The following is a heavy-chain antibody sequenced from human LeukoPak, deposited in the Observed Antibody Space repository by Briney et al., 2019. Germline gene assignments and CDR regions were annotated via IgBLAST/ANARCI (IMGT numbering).Heavy chain of an antibody. CDR2: ITTDSYT. CDR3: ARVRSNWYEDY. V-gene: IGHV3-21*01. CDR1: GFTFSRFS. Sequence: GGSLRLSCAPSGFTFSRFSSNWVRQVPGKGLEWVSSITTDSYTFYADSVKGRFTISGDNAKNSLYLQMSSLRAEDTAVYYCARVRSNWYEDYWGRGTLVTVSS. D-gene: IGHD6-13*01. J-gene: IGHJ4*02.